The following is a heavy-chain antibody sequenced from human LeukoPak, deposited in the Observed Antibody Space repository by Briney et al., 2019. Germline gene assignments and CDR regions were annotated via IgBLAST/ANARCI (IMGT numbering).Heavy chain of an antibody. CDR1: GGSISSGDYY. D-gene: IGHD2-15*01. J-gene: IGHJ4*02. Sequence: SQTLSLTCTVSGGSISSGDYYWSWIRQPPGKGLEWIGYIYYSGSTYYNPSLKSRVTISVDTSKNQFSLKLSSVTAADTAVYYCARGAPLRYCSGGSCYSFDYWGQGTLVTVSS. CDR2: IYYSGST. CDR3: ARGAPLRYCSGGSCYSFDY. V-gene: IGHV4-30-4*01.